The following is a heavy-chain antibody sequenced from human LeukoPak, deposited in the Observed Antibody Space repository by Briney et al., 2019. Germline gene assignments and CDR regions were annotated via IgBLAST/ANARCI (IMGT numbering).Heavy chain of an antibody. CDR1: GGSFSGYY. CDR3: ARAKGGYSYGYRGAFDI. CDR2: INHSGST. Sequence: PSETLSLTCAVYGGSFSGYYWSWIRQPPGKGLEWIGEINHSGSTNYNPSLKSRVTISVDTSKSQFSLKLSSVTAADTAVYYCARAKGGYSYGYRGAFDIWGQGTMVTVSS. D-gene: IGHD5-18*01. J-gene: IGHJ3*02. V-gene: IGHV4-34*01.